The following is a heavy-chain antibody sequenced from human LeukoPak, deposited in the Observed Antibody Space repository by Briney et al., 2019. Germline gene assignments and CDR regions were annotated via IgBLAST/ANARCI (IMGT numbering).Heavy chain of an antibody. CDR2: IYYSGST. V-gene: IGHV4-31*03. J-gene: IGHJ5*02. D-gene: IGHD4-17*01. CDR1: GGSISSGGYY. CDR3: ARSRGESYGDYVIWFDR. Sequence: SETLSLTCTVSGGSISSGGYYWRWIRQHPGKGLEWIGYIYYSGSTYYNPSLKSRVTISVDTSKNQFSLKLSSVTAADTAVYYCARSRGESYGDYVIWFDRWGQGTLVTVSS.